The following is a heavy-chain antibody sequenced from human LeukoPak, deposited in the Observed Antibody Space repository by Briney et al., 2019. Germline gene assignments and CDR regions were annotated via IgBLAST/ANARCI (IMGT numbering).Heavy chain of an antibody. V-gene: IGHV3-23*01. CDR2: ISDDGYST. D-gene: IGHD1-26*01. CDR1: GFTFNNYG. Sequence: GGSLRLSCATSGFTFNNYGMTWVRQAPGKGLEWVSGISDDGYSTYYADSVKGRFTISRDNSKNTLYLHMSSLRVEDTAVYYCARDNQWELIREDNAFDIWGQGTMVTVSS. J-gene: IGHJ3*02. CDR3: ARDNQWELIREDNAFDI.